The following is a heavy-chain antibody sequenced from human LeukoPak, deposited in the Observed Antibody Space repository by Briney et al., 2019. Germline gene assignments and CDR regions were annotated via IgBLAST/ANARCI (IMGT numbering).Heavy chain of an antibody. CDR2: IYPRDSDT. D-gene: IGHD3-10*01. V-gene: IGHV5-51*01. CDR1: GYTFTNYW. Sequence: GESLKISCTGSGYTFTNYWIGWVRQMPGKGLEWLGIIYPRDSDTRYNPSFQDQVTISVDKSLRTAYLQWSSLKASDTAMYYCARHLGVVRGVVRYFDYWGQGTLVTVSS. J-gene: IGHJ4*02. CDR3: ARHLGVVRGVVRYFDY.